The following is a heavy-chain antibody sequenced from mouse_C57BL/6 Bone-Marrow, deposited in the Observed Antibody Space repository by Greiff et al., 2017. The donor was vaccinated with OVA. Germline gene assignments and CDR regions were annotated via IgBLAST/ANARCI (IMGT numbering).Heavy chain of an antibody. CDR2: INPNNGGT. CDR3: AKASNLWDWYFEV. V-gene: IGHV1-18*01. D-gene: IGHD6-1*01. J-gene: IGHJ1*03. Sequence: EVQLHQSGPELVKPGASVKIPCKASGYTFTDYNMDWVKQSHGKSLEWIGDINPNNGGTIYNQKFKGKATLTVDKSSSTAYMELRSLTSEDTAVYYCAKASNLWDWYFEVWGTGTTVTVSS. CDR1: GYTFTDYN.